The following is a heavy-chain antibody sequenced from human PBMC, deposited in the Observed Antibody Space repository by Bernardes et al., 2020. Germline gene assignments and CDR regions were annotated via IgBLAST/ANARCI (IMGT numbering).Heavy chain of an antibody. D-gene: IGHD2-15*01. CDR3: ANLVVWQYYPTDV. V-gene: IGHV3-23*01. J-gene: IGHJ6*04. Sequence: GGSLRLSCAVSGFTITNYAMSWVRQAPGKGLEWVSSFRGSDVTTHYADSVKGRFTISRDVSKNTLYLQMNSLRPEDTAVYYCANLVVWQYYPTDVWGKGTTVTVSS. CDR1: GFTITNYA. CDR2: FRGSDVTT.